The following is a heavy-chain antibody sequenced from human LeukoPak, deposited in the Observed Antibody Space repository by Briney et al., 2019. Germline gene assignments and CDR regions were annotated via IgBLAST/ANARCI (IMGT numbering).Heavy chain of an antibody. CDR3: ARALVTAAAPHY. J-gene: IGHJ4*02. V-gene: IGHV1-2*02. D-gene: IGHD6-13*01. CDR2: INPNSGGT. Sequence: ASVKVSCKASGYTFTGYYMHWVRQAPGQGLEWMGWINPNSGGTNYAQKFQGRVTMTRDTSISTAYMELSRLRSDDTAVYYCARALVTAAAPHYWGQGTLVTVSS. CDR1: GYTFTGYY.